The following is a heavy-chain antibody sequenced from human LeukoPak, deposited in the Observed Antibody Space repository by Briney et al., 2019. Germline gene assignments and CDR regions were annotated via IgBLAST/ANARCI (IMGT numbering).Heavy chain of an antibody. Sequence: SGPTLVNPTQTLTLTCTFSGCSLSTNGVGVGWIRQPPGMALECLARIYWDDDKRYSPSLKSRLTITKDTSKNQVVLTMTNMDPVDTATYYCAHRRSGHGEFDYWGQGTLVTVSS. CDR2: IYWDDDK. V-gene: IGHV2-5*02. J-gene: IGHJ4*02. CDR1: GCSLSTNGVG. CDR3: AHRRSGHGEFDY. D-gene: IGHD5-12*01.